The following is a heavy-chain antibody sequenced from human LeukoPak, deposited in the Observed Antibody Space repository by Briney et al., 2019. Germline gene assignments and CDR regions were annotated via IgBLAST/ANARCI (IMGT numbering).Heavy chain of an antibody. CDR3: ARVGSHGIVVGY. D-gene: IGHD2-2*01. CDR2: INPSGGST. J-gene: IGHJ1*01. Sequence: GASVKVSCKASGYTFTSYYMHWVRQAPGQGLEWRGIINPSGGSTSYAQKFQGRVTMTRDTSTSTVYMELSSLRSEDTAVYYCARVGSHGIVVGYWGQGTLVTVSS. CDR1: GYTFTSYY. V-gene: IGHV1-46*01.